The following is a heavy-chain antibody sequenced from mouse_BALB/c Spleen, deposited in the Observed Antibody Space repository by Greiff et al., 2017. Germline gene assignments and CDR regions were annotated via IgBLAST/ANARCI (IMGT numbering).Heavy chain of an antibody. CDR2: INPSNGRT. J-gene: IGHJ3*01. D-gene: IGHD4-1*01. CDR3: ARDPWAWFAY. V-gene: IGHV1S81*02. CDR1: GYTFTSYW. Sequence: QVQLQQPGAELVKPGASVKLSCKASGYTFTSYWMHWVKQRPGQGLEWIGEINPSNGRTNYNEKFKSKATLTVDKSSSTAYMQLSSLTSEDSAVYYYARDPWAWFAYWGQGTLVTVSA.